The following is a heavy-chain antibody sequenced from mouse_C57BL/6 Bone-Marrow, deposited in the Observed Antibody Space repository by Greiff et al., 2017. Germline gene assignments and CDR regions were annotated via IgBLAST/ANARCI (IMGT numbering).Heavy chain of an antibody. Sequence: QVQLQQPGAELVRPGTSVKLSCKASGYTFTSYWMHWVKQRPGQGLEWIGVIDPSDSYTNCNQKFKGKATLTVDTSSSTAYMQLSSLTSEDAAVYYCARRTTVRGDYWGQGTTLTVSS. CDR1: GYTFTSYW. V-gene: IGHV1-59*01. CDR3: ARRTTVRGDY. D-gene: IGHD1-1*01. J-gene: IGHJ2*01. CDR2: IDPSDSYT.